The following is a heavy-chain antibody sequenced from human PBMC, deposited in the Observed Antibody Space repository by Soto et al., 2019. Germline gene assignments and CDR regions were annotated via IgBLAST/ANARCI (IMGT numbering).Heavy chain of an antibody. D-gene: IGHD3-3*01. Sequence: ASVKVSCKASGGTFSSYAISWVRQAPGQGLEWMGGIIPIFGTANYAQKFQGRVTITADESTSTAYMELSSLRSEDTAVYYCANRDFWSGYPLNYYYYGMDVWGQGTTVTVSS. V-gene: IGHV1-69*13. J-gene: IGHJ6*02. CDR3: ANRDFWSGYPLNYYYYGMDV. CDR2: IIPIFGTA. CDR1: GGTFSSYA.